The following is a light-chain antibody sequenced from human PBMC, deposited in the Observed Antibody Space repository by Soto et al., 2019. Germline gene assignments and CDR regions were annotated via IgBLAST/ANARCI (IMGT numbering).Light chain of an antibody. CDR2: ASS. V-gene: IGKV3-20*01. Sequence: EIVLTQSPGTLSLSPGERATVSCKTSQSSGSNFLAWYQQKPGQAPRLLIYASSQRATGIPDRFSGSASGADXTXTXXXXXXXXFAVYYCQLYGNSPPFGQGTRLE. J-gene: IGKJ5*01. CDR3: QLYGNSPP. CDR1: QSSGSNF.